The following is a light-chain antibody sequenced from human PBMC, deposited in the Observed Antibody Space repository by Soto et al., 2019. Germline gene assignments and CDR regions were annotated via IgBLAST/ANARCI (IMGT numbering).Light chain of an antibody. CDR1: QSVSSN. CDR3: QQYNNWPPWT. J-gene: IGKJ1*01. Sequence: EIVMTQSPATLSVSPGERATLSCRASQSVSSNLAWYQQKPGQAPRLLIYGASTRATGIPARFSGSGSGTGFNLTISRLQSEDFAVYYCQQYNNWPPWTFGQGTKGEIK. V-gene: IGKV3-15*01. CDR2: GAS.